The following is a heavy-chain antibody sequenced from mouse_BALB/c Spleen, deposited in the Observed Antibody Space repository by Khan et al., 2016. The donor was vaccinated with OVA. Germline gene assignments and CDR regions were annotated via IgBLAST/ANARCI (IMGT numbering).Heavy chain of an antibody. J-gene: IGHJ1*01. CDR2: IYYSGTV. CDR1: GISITSGNYR. CDR3: ARDYGSLYWYFDV. V-gene: IGHV3-5*02. Sequence: VQLKESGPGLVKPSQTVSLTCTVTGISITSGNYRWSWIRQFPGNKLEWIGNIYYSGTVTYNPSLTSRTTIPRDTSKNQFFLEMNSLTAEDTATYCCARDYGSLYWYFDVWGAGTTVTVSS. D-gene: IGHD1-1*01.